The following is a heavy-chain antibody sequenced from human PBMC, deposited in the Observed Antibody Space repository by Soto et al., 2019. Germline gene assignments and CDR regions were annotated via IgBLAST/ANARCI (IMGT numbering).Heavy chain of an antibody. CDR3: ARDLYLYDFWSGFRPWWFDP. V-gene: IGHV1-18*01. CDR1: GYTFTSYV. D-gene: IGHD3-3*01. CDR2: ISAYNGNT. Sequence: GASVKVSCKASGYTFTSYVISCVRQAPGQGLEWMGWISAYNGNTNYAQKLQGRVTMTTDTSTSTAYMELRGLRSDDTAGYYRARDLYLYDFWSGFRPWWFDPWGQGTLVTVSS. J-gene: IGHJ5*02.